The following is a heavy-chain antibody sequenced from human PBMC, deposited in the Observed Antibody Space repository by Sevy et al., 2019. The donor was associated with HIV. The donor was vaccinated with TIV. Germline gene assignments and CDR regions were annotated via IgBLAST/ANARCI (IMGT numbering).Heavy chain of an antibody. D-gene: IGHD6-13*01. CDR3: AKDTSAAARRGAFDY. V-gene: IGHV3-9*01. Sequence: GGSLRLSCVASGFTFDDYAMHWVRQAPGKGLEWVSGISWKSGGIGYADSVKGRFTISRDNVKNSLYLQINSLRAEDTALYYCAKDTSAAARRGAFDYWGQGTLVTVSS. CDR2: ISWKSGGI. J-gene: IGHJ4*02. CDR1: GFTFDDYA.